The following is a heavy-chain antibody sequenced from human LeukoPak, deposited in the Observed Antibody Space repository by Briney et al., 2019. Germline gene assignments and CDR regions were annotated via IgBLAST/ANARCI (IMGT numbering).Heavy chain of an antibody. CDR1: GFTFSSYA. V-gene: IGHV3-23*01. D-gene: IGHD3-10*01. CDR2: ISGSGGST. Sequence: PGGSLRLSCAAAGFTFSSYAMSWVRQAPGKRLEWVSAISGSGGSTYYADSVKGRFTISRDNSKYTLYLQMNILRAEDTAVYYCAGRWFGELLIHAFDIWGQRTMVTVSS. CDR3: AGRWFGELLIHAFDI. J-gene: IGHJ3*02.